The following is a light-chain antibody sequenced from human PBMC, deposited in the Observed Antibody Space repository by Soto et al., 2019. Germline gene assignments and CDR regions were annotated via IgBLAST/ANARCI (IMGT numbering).Light chain of an antibody. CDR1: QSVSYY. J-gene: IGKJ1*01. V-gene: IGKV3-15*01. CDR3: QQNKGWPGT. Sequence: ILMTQSPATLSVSPGERVTFSCRASQSVSYYLAWYQQKPGQAPRLLIYDASTRATGIPVRFSGSGSGTEFTLTISSLESEDFGVYYCQQNKGWPGTFGQGTKVEIK. CDR2: DAS.